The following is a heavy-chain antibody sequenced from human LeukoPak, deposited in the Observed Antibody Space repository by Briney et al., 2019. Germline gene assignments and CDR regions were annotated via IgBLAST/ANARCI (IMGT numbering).Heavy chain of an antibody. J-gene: IGHJ4*02. CDR2: IYYSGST. D-gene: IGHD6-13*01. CDR3: ARLLVMEYSSSRYYFDY. V-gene: IGHV4-39*07. CDR1: GGSISSSSYY. Sequence: SETLSLTCTVSGGSISSSSYYWGWIRQPPGKGLEWIGSIYYSGSTYYNPSLKSRVTISVDTSKNQFSLKLSSVTAADTAVYYCARLLVMEYSSSRYYFDYWGQGTLVTVSS.